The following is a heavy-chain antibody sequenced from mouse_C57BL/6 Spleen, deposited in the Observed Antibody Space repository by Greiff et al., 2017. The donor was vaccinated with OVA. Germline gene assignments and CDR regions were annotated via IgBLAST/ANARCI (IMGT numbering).Heavy chain of an antibody. CDR2: INPNNGGT. CDR1: GYTFTDYY. D-gene: IGHD2-5*01. J-gene: IGHJ3*01. Sequence: EVQLQQSGPELVKPGASVKISCKASGYTFTDYYMNWVKQSHGKSLEWIGDINPNNGGTSYNQKFKGKATLTVDKSSSTAYMELRSLTSEDSAVYYCARRGYSNFFAYWGQGTLSLSLQ. V-gene: IGHV1-26*01. CDR3: ARRGYSNFFAY.